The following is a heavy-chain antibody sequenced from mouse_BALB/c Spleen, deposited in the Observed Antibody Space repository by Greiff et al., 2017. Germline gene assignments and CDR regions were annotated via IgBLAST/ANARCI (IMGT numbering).Heavy chain of an antibody. V-gene: IGHV14-1*02. CDR1: GFNINDYY. CDR3: ARGSPFAY. J-gene: IGHJ3*01. Sequence: EVHLVESGAELVRPGALVKLSCKASGFNINDYYMHWVKQRPEQGLEWIGWIDPENGNTIYDPKFQGKASITADTSSNTVYLQLSSLTSEDTAVYYCARGSPFAYWGQGTLVTVSA. CDR2: IDPENGNT.